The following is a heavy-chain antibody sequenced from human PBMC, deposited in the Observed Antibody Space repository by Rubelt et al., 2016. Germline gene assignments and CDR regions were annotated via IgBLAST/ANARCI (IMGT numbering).Heavy chain of an antibody. V-gene: IGHV1-2*06. D-gene: IGHD1-26*01. CDR3: AREVGATDL. Sequence: QVQLVQSGAEVKKPGASVKVSCKASGYTFTDHYIHWVRQAPGQGLEWMGRIHPKSGATKNAQKFEGRVTMTRDTSISTAYMELGSLRSDDTALYYCAREVGATDLWGQGTLVTVSS. CDR1: GYTFTDHY. J-gene: IGHJ4*02. CDR2: IHPKSGAT.